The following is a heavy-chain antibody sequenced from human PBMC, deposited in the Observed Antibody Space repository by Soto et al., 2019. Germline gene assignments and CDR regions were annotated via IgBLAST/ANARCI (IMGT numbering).Heavy chain of an antibody. D-gene: IGHD3-3*01. V-gene: IGHV3-9*01. J-gene: IGHJ4*02. CDR2: INWSTGTT. Sequence: EVQLVESGGGLVLPGRSLTLSCVASGFNFQNYAMQWVRQVPGKGLEWVSGINWSTGTTGYADTVKGRFLLSRDNARNALYLERNSLRVEDTAFYYCAIKGYDSGGSDSWGPGTLVTVSS. CDR3: AIKGYDSGGSDS. CDR1: GFNFQNYA.